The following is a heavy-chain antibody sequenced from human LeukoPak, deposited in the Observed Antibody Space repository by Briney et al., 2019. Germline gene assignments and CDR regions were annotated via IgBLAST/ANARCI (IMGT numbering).Heavy chain of an antibody. V-gene: IGHV4-39*01. D-gene: IGHD1-26*01. CDR2: IYYSGNT. Sequence: SETLSLTCTVSGGSISSSSYYWGWIRQPPGKGLEWIGTIYYSGNTYYNPSLKSRITISVDTSKNQFSLRLSSVTAADTAVYYCARAGLGSYYEKYYFDYWGQGTLVTVSS. CDR3: ARAGLGSYYEKYYFDY. J-gene: IGHJ4*02. CDR1: GGSISSSSYY.